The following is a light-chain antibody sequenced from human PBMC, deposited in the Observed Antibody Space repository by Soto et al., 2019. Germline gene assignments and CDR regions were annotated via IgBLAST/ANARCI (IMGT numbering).Light chain of an antibody. CDR3: QQYGGSLIT. V-gene: IGKV3-20*01. CDR2: GAS. Sequence: EIVLTQSPGTLSLSPGERATLSCRAGQSISSNYLAWYQQKPGQAPRLLIYGASSRATGIPDRFSGSGSGTDFTLTISRLEPEDFAVYYCQQYGGSLITFGQGTRLEI. CDR1: QSISSNY. J-gene: IGKJ5*01.